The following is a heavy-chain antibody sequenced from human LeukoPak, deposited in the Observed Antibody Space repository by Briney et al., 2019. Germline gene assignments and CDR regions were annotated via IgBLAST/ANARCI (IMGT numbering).Heavy chain of an antibody. D-gene: IGHD4-23*01. Sequence: SETLSLTCTVSGGSISRGDYYWRWIRQPPGKGLQWFEYIYFSGSTYYHPSRQSRYPISVYTSKNHISLKLSSVTGADTAVYYWARTTVVTHWDFDYWGQGTLVTVSS. CDR1: GGSISRGDYY. J-gene: IGHJ4*02. V-gene: IGHV4-30-4*08. CDR3: ARTTVVTHWDFDY. CDR2: IYFSGST.